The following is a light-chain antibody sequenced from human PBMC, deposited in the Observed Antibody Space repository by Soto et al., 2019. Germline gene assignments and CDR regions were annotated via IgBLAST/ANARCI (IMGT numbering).Light chain of an antibody. CDR1: PSVTNY. Sequence: EIVLTQSPATLSLSPGERATLSCRASPSVTNYLAWYQQQLGQAPRLLIYDGSTRAAGVPARFSGSGSGTEFTLTISSLQSEDFAVYHCQQYHNWPSWTFGQGTKVEAK. CDR2: DGS. V-gene: IGKV3-15*01. J-gene: IGKJ1*01. CDR3: QQYHNWPSWT.